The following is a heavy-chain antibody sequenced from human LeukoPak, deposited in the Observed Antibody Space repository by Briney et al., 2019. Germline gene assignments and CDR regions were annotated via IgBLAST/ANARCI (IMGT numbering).Heavy chain of an antibody. CDR1: GYTFIGYY. J-gene: IGHJ4*02. CDR2: INPNSGDT. V-gene: IGHV1-2*02. CDR3: ARTGVWFRELSHLPD. D-gene: IGHD3-10*01. Sequence: ASVKVSCKASGYTFIGYYIHWVRQAPGQGLEWMGWINPNSGDTNYAQKFQGRVTMTRDTSISTAHMGLSSLISDDTAFYYCARTGVWFRELSHLPDWGQGTLVTVSS.